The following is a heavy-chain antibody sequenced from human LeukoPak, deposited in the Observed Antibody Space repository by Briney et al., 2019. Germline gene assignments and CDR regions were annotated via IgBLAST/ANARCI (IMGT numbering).Heavy chain of an antibody. D-gene: IGHD5-12*01. CDR1: GGSISSSSYY. CDR3: AREPPDIVATKIQFFDY. V-gene: IGHV4-39*07. J-gene: IGHJ4*02. CDR2: IYYSGST. Sequence: ASETLSLTCTVSGGSISSSSYYWGWIRQPPGKGLEWIGSIYYSGSTYYNPSLKSRVTISVDTSKNQFSLKLSSVTAADTAVYYCAREPPDIVATKIQFFDYWGQGTLVTVSS.